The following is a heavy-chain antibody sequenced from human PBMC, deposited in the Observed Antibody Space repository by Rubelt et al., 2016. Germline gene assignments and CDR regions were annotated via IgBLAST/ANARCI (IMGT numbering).Heavy chain of an antibody. CDR3: AREQETTVTIEGVLGY. Sequence: QVQLVQSGAEVKKPGASVKVSCKASGYTFTSYYMHWVRQAPGQGLEWMGIINHSGGSTSYAQRFQGMVTMTRDTSTSTVYMELSSLRSEGTAVYYCAREQETTVTIEGVLGYWGQGTLVTVSS. D-gene: IGHD4-17*01. CDR1: GYTFTSYY. V-gene: IGHV1-46*01. CDR2: INHSGGST. J-gene: IGHJ4*02.